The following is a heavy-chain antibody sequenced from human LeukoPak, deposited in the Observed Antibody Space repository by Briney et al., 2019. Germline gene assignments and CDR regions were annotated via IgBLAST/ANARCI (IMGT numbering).Heavy chain of an antibody. CDR2: IYYSKNT. CDR3: VSSRGFSYGYFDY. J-gene: IGHJ4*02. V-gene: IGHV4-39*01. CDR1: GGSISSSSAY. D-gene: IGHD5-18*01. Sequence: PSETLSLTCTVSGGSISSSSAYWGWIRQPPGKGLEWIGSIYYSKNTYYNPSLKSRVTISADTSKTQFSLTLGSVGATDTAVYYCVSSRGFSYGYFDYWGQGTLVTVSS.